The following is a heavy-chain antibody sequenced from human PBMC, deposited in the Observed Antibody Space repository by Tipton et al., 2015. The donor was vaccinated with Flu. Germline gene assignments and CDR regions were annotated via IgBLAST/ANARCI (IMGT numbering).Heavy chain of an antibody. CDR1: GGSISSYY. CDR2: IYYTGST. CDR3: ARHRRSTLAH. J-gene: IGHJ4*02. V-gene: IGHV4-59*08. Sequence: LRLSCSVSGGSISSYYWSWIRHPPGKGLEWIGYIYYTGSTHYNPSLQSRVIISVDTSQNVLSLQLSSVIAADTAVYYCARHRRSTLAHWGQGVLVTVSS.